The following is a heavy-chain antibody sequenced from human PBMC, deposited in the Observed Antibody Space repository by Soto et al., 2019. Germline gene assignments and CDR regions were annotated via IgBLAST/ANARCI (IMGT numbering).Heavy chain of an antibody. V-gene: IGHV1-69*13. D-gene: IGHD3-3*01. Sequence: SVKGSCKAAGGTFSSYAISWVRQAPGQGLEWMGGIIPIFGTANYAQKFQGRVTITADESTSTAYIELSSLRSEDTAVYYCARGPGIFRMDVWGQGTTVPVSS. CDR2: IIPIFGTA. CDR3: ARGPGIFRMDV. CDR1: GGTFSSYA. J-gene: IGHJ6*01.